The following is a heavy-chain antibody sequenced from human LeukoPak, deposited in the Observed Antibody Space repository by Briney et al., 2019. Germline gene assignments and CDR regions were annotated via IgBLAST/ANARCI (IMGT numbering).Heavy chain of an antibody. V-gene: IGHV1-69*01. D-gene: IGHD1-26*01. Sequence: ASVKVSCKASGGTFSSYAISWVRQAPGQGLEWMGGIIPIFGTANYAQKFQGRVTITEDESTSTAYMELSSLRSEDTAVYYCARGGALTSFDSWGQGTLITVSS. CDR3: ARGGALTSFDS. CDR1: GGTFSSYA. CDR2: IIPIFGTA. J-gene: IGHJ4*02.